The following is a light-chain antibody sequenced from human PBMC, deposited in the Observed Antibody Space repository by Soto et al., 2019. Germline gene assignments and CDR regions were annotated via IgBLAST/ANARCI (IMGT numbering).Light chain of an antibody. CDR2: AAS. V-gene: IGKV1-39*01. J-gene: IGKJ1*01. CDR1: QSISAY. Sequence: EIQMTQSPSSLSASVGDRVIITCRASQSISAYVNWYQQKPGKAPNLLIFAASNLQHGVPSRFSGSGSGTDFTLAITSLRPEDFATYYCQQSHSGRSFGQGTKVDIK. CDR3: QQSHSGRS.